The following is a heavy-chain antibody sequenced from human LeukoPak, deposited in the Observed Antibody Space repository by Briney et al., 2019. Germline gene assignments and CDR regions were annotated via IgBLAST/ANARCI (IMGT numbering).Heavy chain of an antibody. CDR3: ARDRRTMVRGVIRSAGWYFDL. J-gene: IGHJ2*01. CDR1: GGSFSGYY. V-gene: IGHV4-34*01. CDR2: INHSGST. Sequence: SETLSLTCAVYGGSFSGYYWSWIRQPPGKGLEWIGEINHSGSTSYNPSLKSRVTISVDTSKNQFSLKLSSVTAADTAVYYCARDRRTMVRGVIRSAGWYFDLWGRGTLVTVSS. D-gene: IGHD3-10*01.